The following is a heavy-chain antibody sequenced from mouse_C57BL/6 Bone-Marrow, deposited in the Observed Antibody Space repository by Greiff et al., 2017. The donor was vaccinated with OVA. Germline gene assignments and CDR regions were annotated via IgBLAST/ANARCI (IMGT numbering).Heavy chain of an antibody. J-gene: IGHJ3*01. CDR1: GYTFTDYY. Sequence: VQLQQSGPELVKPGASVKISCKASGYTFTDYYMNWVKQSHGKSLEWIGDINPNNGGTSYNQKFKGKATLTVDKSSSTAYMELRSLTSEDSAVYYCARYHPGIAYWGQGTLVTVSA. CDR2: INPNNGGT. CDR3: ARYHPGIAY. V-gene: IGHV1-26*01.